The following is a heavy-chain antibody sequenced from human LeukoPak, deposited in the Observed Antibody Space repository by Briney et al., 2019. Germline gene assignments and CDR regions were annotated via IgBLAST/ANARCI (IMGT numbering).Heavy chain of an antibody. Sequence: GESLKISCKGSGYSFTSYWIGCVRHLPGKGLEWTVIIYPPAPDPRYTRYFQGQVTISADKSISTASLQWSSLKASDTAMFYCARCLTATSFDYWGQGTLVTVSS. CDR1: GYSFTSYW. V-gene: IGHV5-51*01. CDR3: ARCLTATSFDY. CDR2: IYPPAPDP. D-gene: IGHD2-21*02. J-gene: IGHJ4*02.